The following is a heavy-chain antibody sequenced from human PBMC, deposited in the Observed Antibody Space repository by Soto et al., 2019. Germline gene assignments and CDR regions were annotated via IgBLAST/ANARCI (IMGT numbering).Heavy chain of an antibody. CDR2: INHSGST. Sequence: SETLSLTCAVYGGSFSGYYWSWIRQPPGKGLEWIGEINHSGSTNYNPSLKSRVTISVDTSKNQFSLKLSSVTAADTAVYYCARGDLGYGMDVWGQGTTVTVSS. V-gene: IGHV4-34*01. CDR1: GGSFSGYY. J-gene: IGHJ6*02. CDR3: ARGDLGYGMDV.